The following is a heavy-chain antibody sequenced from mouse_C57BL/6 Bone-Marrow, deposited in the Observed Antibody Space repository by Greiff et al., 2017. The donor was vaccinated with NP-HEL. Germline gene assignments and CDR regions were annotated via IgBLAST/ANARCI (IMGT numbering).Heavy chain of an antibody. J-gene: IGHJ2*01. Sequence: VKLMESGAELVRPGTSVKMSCKASGYTFTNYWIGWAKQRPGHGLEWIGDIYPGGGYTNYNEKFKGKATLTADKSSSTAYMQFSSLTSEDSAIYYCARFDGYVFDYWGQGTTLTVSS. V-gene: IGHV1-63*01. CDR1: GYTFTNYW. D-gene: IGHD2-3*01. CDR3: ARFDGYVFDY. CDR2: IYPGGGYT.